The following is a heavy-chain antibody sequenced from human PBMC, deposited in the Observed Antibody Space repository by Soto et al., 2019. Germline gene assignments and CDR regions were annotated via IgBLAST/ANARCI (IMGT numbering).Heavy chain of an antibody. D-gene: IGHD1-1*01. CDR1: GAALSSGGYF. CDR3: TSEQSDDNHVDP. Sequence: SETLSLTCTVSGAALSSGGYFYTWVRQPPGKGLEWLGYIYYSGGTNYNPSLKSRVTISLDKSKSQFSLRLISVTAADTAVYYCTSEQSDDNHVDPWCQAALLTVSS. J-gene: IGHJ5*02. CDR2: IYYSGGT. V-gene: IGHV4-61*08.